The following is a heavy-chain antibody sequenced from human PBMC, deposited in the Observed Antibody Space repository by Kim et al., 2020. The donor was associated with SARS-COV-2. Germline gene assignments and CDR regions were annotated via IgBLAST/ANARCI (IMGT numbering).Heavy chain of an antibody. D-gene: IGHD3-10*01. CDR2: ISYDGSNK. CDR1: GFTFSSYG. Sequence: GGSLRLSCAASGFTFSSYGMHWVRQAPGKGLEWVAVISYDGSNKYYADSVKGRFTISRDNSKNTLYLQMNSLRAEDTAVYYCAKDTTTRNTYYYGSGSYYNVGWDYWGQGTLVTVSS. J-gene: IGHJ4*02. CDR3: AKDTTTRNTYYYGSGSYYNVGWDY. V-gene: IGHV3-30*18.